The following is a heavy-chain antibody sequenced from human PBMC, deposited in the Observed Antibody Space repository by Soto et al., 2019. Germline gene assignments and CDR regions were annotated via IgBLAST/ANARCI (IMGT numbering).Heavy chain of an antibody. J-gene: IGHJ6*02. V-gene: IGHV5-51*01. CDR2: IYPGDSDT. Sequence: EVQLVQSGAEVKKPGESLKISCKGSGYSFTNYWIGWVRQMPGKGLEWMGIIYPGDSDTRYSPSFQGQVTISADKSISTAYLQSRSLKASDSAMYHCAGTSAAGKYYYGMDVWGQGTTVTVSS. CDR3: AGTSAAGKYYYGMDV. CDR1: GYSFTNYW. D-gene: IGHD6-13*01.